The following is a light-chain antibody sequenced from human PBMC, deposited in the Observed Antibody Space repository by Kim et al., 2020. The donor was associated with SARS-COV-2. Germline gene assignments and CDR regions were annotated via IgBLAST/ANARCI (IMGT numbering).Light chain of an antibody. CDR1: RSNIGAGYD. J-gene: IGLJ2*01. CDR2: GNS. CDR3: QSYDSSLSGSV. V-gene: IGLV1-40*01. Sequence: GVPLSCTGSRSNIGAGYDVNWYQQLPGTAPKLLIYGNSNRPSGVPDRFSGSKSGTSASLAITGLQAEDEADYYCQSYDSSLSGSVFGGGTQLTVL.